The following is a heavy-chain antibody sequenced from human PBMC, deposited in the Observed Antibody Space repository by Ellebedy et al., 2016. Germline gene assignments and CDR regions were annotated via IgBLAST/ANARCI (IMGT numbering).Heavy chain of an antibody. CDR3: AKDYSSSPRFYDY. D-gene: IGHD6-6*01. V-gene: IGHV3-30-3*01. CDR2: ISYDGSNK. CDR1: GFTFSTYA. J-gene: IGHJ4*02. Sequence: GESLKISCAASGFTFSTYAMHWVRQAPGKGLEWVAVISYDGSNKYYADSVKGRFTISRDNSKNTLYLQMNSLRAEDTAVYYCAKDYSSSPRFYDYWGQGTLVTVSS.